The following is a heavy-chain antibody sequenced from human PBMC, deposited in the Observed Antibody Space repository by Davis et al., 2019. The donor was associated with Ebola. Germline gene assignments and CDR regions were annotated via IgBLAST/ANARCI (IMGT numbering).Heavy chain of an antibody. V-gene: IGHV1-69*13. CDR3: ARDHPTVTTTYYYYYGMDV. J-gene: IGHJ6*02. Sequence: SVKVSCKASGGTFSSYAISWVRQAPGQGLEWMGGIIPIFGTANYAQKFQGRVTITADESTSTAYMELRSLRSDDTAVYYCARDHPTVTTTYYYYYGMDVWGQGTTVTVSS. D-gene: IGHD4-11*01. CDR2: IIPIFGTA. CDR1: GGTFSSYA.